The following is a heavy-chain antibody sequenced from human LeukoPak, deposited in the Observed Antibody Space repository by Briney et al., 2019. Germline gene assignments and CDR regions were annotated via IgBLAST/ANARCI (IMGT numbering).Heavy chain of an antibody. CDR2: ISHDGSNK. CDR1: GFTFSSYA. CDR3: AKGISSSWYDY. J-gene: IGHJ4*02. V-gene: IGHV3-30*04. Sequence: GGSLRLSCAASGFTFSSYAMHWVRQAPGKGLEWVAVISHDGSNKYCADSVKGRFTISRDNSKNTLYLQMNSLRAEDTAVYYCAKGISSSWYDYWGQGTLVTVSS. D-gene: IGHD6-13*01.